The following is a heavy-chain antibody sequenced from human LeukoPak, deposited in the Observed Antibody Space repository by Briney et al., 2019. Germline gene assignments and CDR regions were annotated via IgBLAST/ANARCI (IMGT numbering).Heavy chain of an antibody. D-gene: IGHD2-8*01. Sequence: GSLRLSCAASGFTFSSYWMSWVRQPPGKGLEWIGEIYHSGSTNYNPSLKSRVTISVDKSKNQFSLKLSSVTAADTAVYYCARGSRGVWGQGTLVTVSS. V-gene: IGHV4-4*02. CDR1: GFTFSSYW. CDR2: IYHSGST. CDR3: ARGSRGV. J-gene: IGHJ4*02.